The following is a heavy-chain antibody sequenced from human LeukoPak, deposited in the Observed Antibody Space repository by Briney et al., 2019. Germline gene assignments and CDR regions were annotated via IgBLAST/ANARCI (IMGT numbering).Heavy chain of an antibody. Sequence: TGGSLRLSCAGSGFTVSDNYMSWVRQAPGXXXXXXXXXXXXGSTYYADSVKGRFTISRDNSKNTLYLQMNSLRAEDTAVYYCARSNCSSCYLGVWYYFDYWGQGTLVTVSS. CDR2: XXXXGST. D-gene: IGHD6-13*01. CDR1: GFTVSDNY. CDR3: ARSNCSSCYLGVWYYFDY. J-gene: IGHJ4*02. V-gene: IGHV3-66*01.